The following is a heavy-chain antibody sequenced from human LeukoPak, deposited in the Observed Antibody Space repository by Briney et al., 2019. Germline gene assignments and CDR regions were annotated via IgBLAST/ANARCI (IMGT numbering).Heavy chain of an antibody. D-gene: IGHD2-21*02. CDR3: AKYLNLAYCGGDCPWAFDI. V-gene: IGHV3-23*01. CDR2: ISGSGGST. Sequence: PGGSLRLSCAASGFTFSSYAMSWVRQAPGKGLEWVSAISGSGGSTYYADSVKGRFTISRDNSKNTLYLQMNSLRAEDTAVYYCAKYLNLAYCGGDCPWAFDIWGQGTMVTVSS. CDR1: GFTFSSYA. J-gene: IGHJ3*02.